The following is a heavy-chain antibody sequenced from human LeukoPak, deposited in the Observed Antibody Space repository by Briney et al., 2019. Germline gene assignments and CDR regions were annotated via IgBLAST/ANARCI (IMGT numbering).Heavy chain of an antibody. Sequence: GGSLRLSCAASGITFSIYWMSWVRQAPGKGLEWVANINQGGSETYYVDSVMGRFTISRDNTKNSLFLEMNSLRADDTAVYYCAKTAGTGSVDSWGQGILVTVSS. J-gene: IGHJ4*02. D-gene: IGHD3-10*01. V-gene: IGHV3-7*01. CDR1: GITFSIYW. CDR3: AKTAGTGSVDS. CDR2: INQGGSET.